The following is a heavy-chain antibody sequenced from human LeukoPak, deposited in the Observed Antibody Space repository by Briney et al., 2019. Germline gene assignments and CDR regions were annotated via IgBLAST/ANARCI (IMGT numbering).Heavy chain of an antibody. CDR1: GFTVSSNY. CDR2: IYSGGST. D-gene: IGHD3-10*01. CDR3: ARGPYYYGSVRDAFDI. Sequence: PGGSLRLSCAASGFTVSSNYMSWVRQAPGKGLEWVSVIYSGGSTYYADSVKGRFTISRDNSKNTLYLQMNSLRAEDTAVYYCARGPYYYGSVRDAFDIWGQGTMVTVSS. J-gene: IGHJ3*02. V-gene: IGHV3-66*01.